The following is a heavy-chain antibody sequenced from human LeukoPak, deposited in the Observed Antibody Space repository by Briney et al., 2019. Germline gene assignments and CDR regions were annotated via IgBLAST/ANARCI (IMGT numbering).Heavy chain of an antibody. V-gene: IGHV5-51*01. J-gene: IGHJ4*02. CDR3: ARHIGLTTRYFDY. Sequence: GESLKISCKGSGYSFTTYWIGWVRQMPGKGLEWVGMIYPGDSDTRYSPSFQGHVTISADTSITTAYLQLSSLKASDTAMYYCARHIGLTTRYFDYWGQGTLVTVSS. D-gene: IGHD4/OR15-4a*01. CDR1: GYSFTTYW. CDR2: IYPGDSDT.